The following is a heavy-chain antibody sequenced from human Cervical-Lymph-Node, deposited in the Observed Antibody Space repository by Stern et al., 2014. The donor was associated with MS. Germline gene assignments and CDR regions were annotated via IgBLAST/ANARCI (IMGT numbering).Heavy chain of an antibody. J-gene: IGHJ4*02. V-gene: IGHV1-46*01. CDR1: GYTFTNYY. CDR3: TRAVGGVGRE. D-gene: IGHD3-16*01. Sequence: QVQLVQSGPEVKKPGASVMVSCKTSGYTFTNYYIHWVRQAPGQGLEWMGIINPNGRVTDYAQKFQGRLTMTRDTSTTTVYMRLITLTSEDTAMYYCTRAVGGVGREWGQGTMVFVSS. CDR2: INPNGRVT.